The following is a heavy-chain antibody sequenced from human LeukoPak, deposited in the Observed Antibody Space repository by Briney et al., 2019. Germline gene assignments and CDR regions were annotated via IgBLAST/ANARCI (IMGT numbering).Heavy chain of an antibody. CDR1: GFTFSSYE. J-gene: IGHJ4*02. CDR2: ISSSGSTI. V-gene: IGHV3-48*03. CDR3: AMGYYDSSGYSHFDS. Sequence: PGGSLRLSCAASGFTFSSYEMNWVRQAPGKGLEWVSYISSSGSTIYYADSVKGRVTISRDNAKNTVYLQMHSLRAEDTAVYYCAMGYYDSSGYSHFDSWGQGTLVSVSS. D-gene: IGHD3-22*01.